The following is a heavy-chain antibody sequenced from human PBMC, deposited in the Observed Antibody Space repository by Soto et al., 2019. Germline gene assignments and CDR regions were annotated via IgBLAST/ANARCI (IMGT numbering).Heavy chain of an antibody. J-gene: IGHJ6*03. CDR2: ISDSGGST. CDR3: AKGLGDYYDMDV. Sequence: VQLVQSGAEVQKPGSSVKVSCKASGGTFSSYTMSWVRQAPGKGLEWVSAISDSGGSTYYADSVKGRFTSSRDNSKHTLFLQVNSLRAEDTAVYYCAKGLGDYYDMDVWGKGTTVTVSS. CDR1: GGTFSSYT. V-gene: IGHV3-23*04.